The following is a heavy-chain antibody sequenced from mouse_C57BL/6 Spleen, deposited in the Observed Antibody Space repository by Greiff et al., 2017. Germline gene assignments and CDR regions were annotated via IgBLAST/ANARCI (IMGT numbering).Heavy chain of an antibody. Sequence: VQLQQSGPELVKPGDSVKISCKASGYSFTGYFMNWVMQSHGKSLEWIGRINPYNGDTFYNQKFKGKATLTVDKSSSTAHMELRSLTSEDSAVYYCARNYGSREGAWFAYWGQGTLVTVSA. CDR2: INPYNGDT. J-gene: IGHJ3*01. V-gene: IGHV1-20*01. CDR3: ARNYGSREGAWFAY. CDR1: GYSFTGYF. D-gene: IGHD1-1*01.